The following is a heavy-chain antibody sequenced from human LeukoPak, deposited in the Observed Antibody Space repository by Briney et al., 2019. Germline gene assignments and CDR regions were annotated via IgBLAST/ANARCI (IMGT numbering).Heavy chain of an antibody. Sequence: SETLSLTCTVSGGSISSYYWSWIRQPPGKGLEWIGYIYYSGSSNYNPSLKSRVTISVDTSKNQFSLKLSSVTAADTAVYYCARLEWGSDWYFGYWGQGTLVTVSS. V-gene: IGHV4-59*08. CDR2: IYYSGSS. CDR3: ARLEWGSDWYFGY. CDR1: GGSISSYY. D-gene: IGHD6-19*01. J-gene: IGHJ4*02.